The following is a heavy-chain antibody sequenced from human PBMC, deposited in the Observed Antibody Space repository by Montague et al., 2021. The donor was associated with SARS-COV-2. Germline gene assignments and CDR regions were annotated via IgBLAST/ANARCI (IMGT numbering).Heavy chain of an antibody. J-gene: IGHJ6*02. D-gene: IGHD5-24*01. CDR3: ARRGYSYYYYGMDV. V-gene: IGHV4-34*01. CDR1: GGSFSGYY. Sequence: SETLSLTCAVYGGSFSGYYWSWIRQPPGKGLEWIGEINHSGSTNYNPSLESRVTISVDTSKNQFSLKLSSVTAADTAVYYCARRGYSYYYYGMDVWGQGTTVTVSS. CDR2: INHSGST.